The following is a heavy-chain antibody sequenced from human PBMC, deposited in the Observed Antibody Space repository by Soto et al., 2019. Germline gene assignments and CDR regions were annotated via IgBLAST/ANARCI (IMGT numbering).Heavy chain of an antibody. Sequence: QVQLVQSGAEVKKPGSSVKVSCRASGSTFSSYTVSWVRQAPGQGLEWLGRIIPVLTTTDYAQRFRGRVTITADKSKTMVYMELSSLRSEDTAVYYWARRRYCGVDCYNQYYYGMDVWGQGTTITVSS. J-gene: IGHJ6*02. CDR3: ARRRYCGVDCYNQYYYGMDV. CDR1: GSTFSSYT. CDR2: IIPVLTTT. V-gene: IGHV1-69*08. D-gene: IGHD2-21*02.